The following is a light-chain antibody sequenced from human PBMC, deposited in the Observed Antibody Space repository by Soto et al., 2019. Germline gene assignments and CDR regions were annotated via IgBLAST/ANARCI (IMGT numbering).Light chain of an antibody. CDR2: GAS. CDR3: QQYGSSPFT. J-gene: IGKJ3*01. CDR1: QSVSSSY. V-gene: IGKV3-20*01. Sequence: EIVLTQSPGTLSLSPGERATLSCRASQSVSSSYLAWYQQKPGQAPRRLIYGASSRATGIPDRFSGSGSGTDFTLTISSLEPEDFAVYYCQQYGSSPFTFGPGTKVDIK.